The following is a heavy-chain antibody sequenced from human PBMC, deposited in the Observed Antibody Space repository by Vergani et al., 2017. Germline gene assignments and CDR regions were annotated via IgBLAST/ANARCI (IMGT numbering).Heavy chain of an antibody. CDR3: ALPAYSSSWTGYYYYMDV. D-gene: IGHD6-13*01. CDR1: GFTFSDYY. J-gene: IGHJ6*03. V-gene: IGHV3-11*01. CDR2: ISSSGSTI. Sequence: QVQLVESGGGLVKPRGSLRLSCAASGFTFSDYYMSWIRQAPGKGLEWVSYISSSGSTIYYADSVKGRFTISRDNAKNSLYLQMNSLRAEDTAVYYCALPAYSSSWTGYYYYMDVWGKGTTVTVSS.